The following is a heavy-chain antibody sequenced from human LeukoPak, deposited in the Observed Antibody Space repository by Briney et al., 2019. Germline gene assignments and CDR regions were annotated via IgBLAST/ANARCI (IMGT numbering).Heavy chain of an antibody. J-gene: IGHJ4*02. V-gene: IGHV1-2*06. CDR2: INPNSGGT. CDR3: ARERGRIAVAGTVFGY. CDR1: GYTFTGYY. Sequence: ASVKVSCKASGYTFTGYYMHWVRQAPGQGLEWMGRINPNSGGTNYAQKFQGRVTMTRDTSISTAYMELSRLRSDDTAVYYCARERGRIAVAGTVFGYWGQGTLVTVSS. D-gene: IGHD6-19*01.